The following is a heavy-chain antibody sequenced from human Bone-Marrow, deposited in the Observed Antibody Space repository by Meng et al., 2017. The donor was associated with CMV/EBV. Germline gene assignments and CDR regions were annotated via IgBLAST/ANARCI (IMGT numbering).Heavy chain of an antibody. V-gene: IGHV3-20*03. Sequence: FTFDDCGMSWVRQAPGKGLEWVSGINWNGGNTGYADSVKGRFTISRDNAKNSLYLQMNSLRAEDTALYYCARVRTQSSSDWYGNWFDPWGQGTLVTVSS. CDR3: ARVRTQSSSDWYGNWFDP. CDR1: FTFDDCG. CDR2: INWNGGNT. J-gene: IGHJ5*02. D-gene: IGHD6-19*01.